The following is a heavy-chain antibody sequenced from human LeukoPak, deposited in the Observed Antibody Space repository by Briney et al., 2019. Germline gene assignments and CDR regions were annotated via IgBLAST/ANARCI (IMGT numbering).Heavy chain of an antibody. J-gene: IGHJ4*02. CDR2: IIPILGIA. CDR1: GGTFSSYA. CDR3: ARATDEMYYYDSSGYCDY. Sequence: SVKVSCKASGGTFSSYAISWVRQAPGQGLEWMGRIIPILGIANYAQKFQGRVTITADKSTSTAYMELSSLRSDDTAVYYCARATDEMYYYDSSGYCDYWGQGTLVTVSS. V-gene: IGHV1-69*04. D-gene: IGHD3-22*01.